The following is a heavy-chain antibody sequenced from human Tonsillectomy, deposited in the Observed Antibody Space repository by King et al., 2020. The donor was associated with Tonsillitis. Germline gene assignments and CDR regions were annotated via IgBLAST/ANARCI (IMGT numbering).Heavy chain of an antibody. V-gene: IGHV3-48*04. D-gene: IGHD2-2*01. Sequence: VQLVESGRGLEQPGGSLRLSCAASGFTFSDFSMNWVRQAPGKGLEWISYISGGGSPIYYADSVKGRFTISRDNAKNSLYLQMNSLRVEDTAVYYCATSIHTSSWPVFDYWGQGILVTVSS. J-gene: IGHJ4*02. CDR1: GFTFSDFS. CDR3: ATSIHTSSWPVFDY. CDR2: ISGGGSPI.